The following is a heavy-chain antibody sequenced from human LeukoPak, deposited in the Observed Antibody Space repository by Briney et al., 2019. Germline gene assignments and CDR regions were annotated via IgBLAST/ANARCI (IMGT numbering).Heavy chain of an antibody. CDR1: GYTFTSYD. J-gene: IGHJ3*02. CDR3: ASPAMTTVTPGAFDI. D-gene: IGHD4-17*01. CDR2: MNPNSGNT. V-gene: IGHV1-8*01. Sequence: EASVKVSCXASGYTFTSYDINWVRQATGQGLVWMGWMNPNSGNTGYAQKFQGRVTMTRNTSISTAYMELSSLRSEDTAVYYCASPAMTTVTPGAFDIWGQGTMVTVSS.